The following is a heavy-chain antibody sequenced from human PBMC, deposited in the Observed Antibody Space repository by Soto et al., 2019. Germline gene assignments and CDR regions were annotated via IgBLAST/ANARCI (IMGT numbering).Heavy chain of an antibody. Sequence: TSETLSLTCTVSGGSISSYYWSWIRQPPGKGLEWIGYIYYSGSTNYNPSLKSRVTISVDTSKNQFSLKLSSVTAADTAVYYCARSYGANCSSTSCYYYYYMDVWGKGTTVTVSS. CDR2: IYYSGST. J-gene: IGHJ6*03. D-gene: IGHD2-2*01. CDR3: ARSYGANCSSTSCYYYYYMDV. V-gene: IGHV4-59*08. CDR1: GGSISSYY.